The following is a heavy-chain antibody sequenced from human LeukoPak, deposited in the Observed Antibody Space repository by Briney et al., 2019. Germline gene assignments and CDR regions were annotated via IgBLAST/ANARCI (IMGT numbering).Heavy chain of an antibody. CDR1: GGSISSGSYY. V-gene: IGHV4-61*02. J-gene: IGHJ5*02. Sequence: PSETLSLTCTVSGGSISSGSYYWSWIRQPAGKGLEWIGRIYTSGSTNYNPSLKSRVTISVDTSKNQFSLKLSSVTAADTAVYYCARMRVTHNWFDPWGQGTLVTVSS. CDR3: ARMRVTHNWFDP. CDR2: IYTSGST. D-gene: IGHD4-11*01.